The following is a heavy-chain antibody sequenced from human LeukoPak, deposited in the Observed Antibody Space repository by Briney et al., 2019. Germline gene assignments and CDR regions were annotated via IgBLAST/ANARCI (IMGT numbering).Heavy chain of an antibody. CDR2: INHSGST. CDR3: ARIRLTGDLSDPDAFDI. J-gene: IGHJ3*02. Sequence: PSETLSLTCAVYGGSFSVYYWSWIRQPPGEGLEWIGEINHSGSTNYNPSLKSRVTISVDTSTNQFSLKLNSVASEHTTGYDCARIRLTGDLSDPDAFDIWGQGTMVTVSS. V-gene: IGHV4-34*01. CDR1: GGSFSVYY. D-gene: IGHD7-27*01.